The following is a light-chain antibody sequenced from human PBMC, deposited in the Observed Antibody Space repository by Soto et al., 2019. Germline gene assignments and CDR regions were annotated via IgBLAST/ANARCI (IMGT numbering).Light chain of an antibody. V-gene: IGKV3-20*01. Sequence: EIVLTQSPGTLSLSPGERATLSCRASQSVSGSYLAWYQQKPGQAPRLLIYGASSRATGIPDRFGGSGSGTDFTLTISRLEPEDFAVYYCQHYGSLVLTFGGGTKVEIK. J-gene: IGKJ4*01. CDR3: QHYGSLVLT. CDR2: GAS. CDR1: QSVSGSY.